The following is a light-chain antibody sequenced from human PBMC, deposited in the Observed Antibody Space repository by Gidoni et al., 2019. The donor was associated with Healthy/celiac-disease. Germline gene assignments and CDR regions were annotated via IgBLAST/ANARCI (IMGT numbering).Light chain of an antibody. Sequence: DIQMTQSPYSLSASVGDRVTNTCQASEDISNSLNWYQQKPGNAPKLLIYDASHLETGVPSRFSVSVSVTHFTFSISGLQPEDISTYYSQQYDNLPLTFGGGTKVEIK. CDR3: QQYDNLPLT. CDR1: EDISNS. CDR2: DAS. V-gene: IGKV1-33*01. J-gene: IGKJ4*01.